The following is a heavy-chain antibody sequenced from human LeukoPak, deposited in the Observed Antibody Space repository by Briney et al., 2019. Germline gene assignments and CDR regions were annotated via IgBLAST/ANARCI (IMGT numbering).Heavy chain of an antibody. Sequence: GGSLRLSCAASGFTFSSYGMSWVRQAPGKGLEWVSAISGSGGSTYYADSVKGRFTISRDNSKNTLYLQMNSLRAEDTAVYYCARRAAGPRFINYFDYWGQGTLVTVS. V-gene: IGHV3-23*01. CDR1: GFTFSSYG. CDR3: ARRAAGPRFINYFDY. D-gene: IGHD6-13*01. CDR2: ISGSGGST. J-gene: IGHJ4*02.